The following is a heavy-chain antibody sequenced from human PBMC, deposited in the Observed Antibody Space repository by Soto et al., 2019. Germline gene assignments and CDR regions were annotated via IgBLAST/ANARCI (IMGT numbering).Heavy chain of an antibody. CDR2: IYYSGGT. J-gene: IGHJ6*02. CDR3: ARDNRGSGYYYDSSGYYYYYYGMDV. V-gene: IGHV4-59*01. CDR1: GGSISSYY. Sequence: PSETLSLTCTVSGGSISSYYWSWIRQPPGKGLEWIGYIYYSGGTNYNPSLKSRVTISVDTSKNQFSLKLSSVTAADTAVYYCARDNRGSGYYYDSSGYYYYYYGMDVWGQGTTVTVSS. D-gene: IGHD3-22*01.